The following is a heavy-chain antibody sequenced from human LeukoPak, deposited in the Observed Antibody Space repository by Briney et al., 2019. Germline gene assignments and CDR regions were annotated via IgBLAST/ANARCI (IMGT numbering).Heavy chain of an antibody. CDR2: IYTSGGT. J-gene: IGHJ4*02. Sequence: SETLSLTCTVSGGSISGYYWSWIRQPAGKGLEWVGRIYTSGGTDYSPSLKSRVTMSVDTSKNQFSLRLTSVTAADTAVYYCAREGGDYGDLANDYWGQGTLLTVSA. CDR1: GGSISGYY. D-gene: IGHD4-17*01. V-gene: IGHV4-4*07. CDR3: AREGGDYGDLANDY.